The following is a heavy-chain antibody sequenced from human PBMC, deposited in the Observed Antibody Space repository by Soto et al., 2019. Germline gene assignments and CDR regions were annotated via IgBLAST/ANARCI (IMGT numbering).Heavy chain of an antibody. D-gene: IGHD2-15*01. V-gene: IGHV3-7*01. Sequence: GGSLRLSCAVSGFTFDAYWMTWVRLAPGKGLEWVANIKEDGGVKNYVDSVRGRFTISRDNAKNSLYLQMNSLRIEDTAMYYCVRDPSPYNDGGYWYDALDMWGQGTMVTVSS. CDR2: IKEDGGVK. CDR3: VRDPSPYNDGGYWYDALDM. J-gene: IGHJ3*02. CDR1: GFTFDAYW.